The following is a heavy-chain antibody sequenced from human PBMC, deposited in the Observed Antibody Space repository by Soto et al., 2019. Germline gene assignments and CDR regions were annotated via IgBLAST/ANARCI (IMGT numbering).Heavy chain of an antibody. Sequence: QITLKESGPTVVNPTQTLTLTCTFSGFSLSTSGVGVAWIRQPPGKALEWLALIYWDDDKRYSPSLKSRLTITKDTSKNQVVLAMTNMDPVDTGTYYCAHGTTVTTGGAFDTWGQGTLVTVSS. D-gene: IGHD4-17*01. CDR2: IYWDDDK. V-gene: IGHV2-5*02. CDR3: AHGTTVTTGGAFDT. J-gene: IGHJ3*02. CDR1: GFSLSTSGVG.